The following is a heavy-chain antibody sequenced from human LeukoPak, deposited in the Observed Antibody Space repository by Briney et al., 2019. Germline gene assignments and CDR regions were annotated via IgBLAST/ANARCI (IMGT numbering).Heavy chain of an antibody. CDR1: GYTFTSNY. CDR2: ISPSGGST. CDR3: ARIRDGYNDAYDI. Sequence: GASVKVSCKAFGYTFTSNYMHWVRQVPGQGPEWMGVISPSGGSTTYAQKFQGRVTLTRDTSTSTVYMELSSLRSEDTAIYYCARIRDGYNDAYDIWGQGTVVTVPS. V-gene: IGHV1-46*01. J-gene: IGHJ3*02. D-gene: IGHD5-24*01.